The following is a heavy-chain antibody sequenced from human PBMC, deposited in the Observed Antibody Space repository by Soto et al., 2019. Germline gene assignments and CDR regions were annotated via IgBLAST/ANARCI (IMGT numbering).Heavy chain of an antibody. CDR1: GGSISSYY. J-gene: IGHJ4*02. D-gene: IGHD3-10*01. CDR3: ARGTMVRGVIITF. Sequence: QVQLQESGPGLVKPSETLSLTCTVSGGSISSYYWSWIRQPPGKGLEWIGYIYYSGSTNYNPSLMSRVTISVDTSKNQFSLKLSSVTAADTAVYYCARGTMVRGVIITFWGQGTLVTVSS. CDR2: IYYSGST. V-gene: IGHV4-59*01.